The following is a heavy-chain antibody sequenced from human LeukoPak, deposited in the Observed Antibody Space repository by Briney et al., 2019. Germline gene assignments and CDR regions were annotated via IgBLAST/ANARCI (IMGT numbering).Heavy chain of an antibody. CDR2: IYYSGST. CDR1: GGSISSYY. D-gene: IGHD4-17*01. V-gene: IGHV4-59*01. J-gene: IGHJ6*02. Sequence: SETLSLTCTVSGGSISSYYWNWIRQPPGKGLEWIGCIYYSGSTNSNPSLKSRVTISVDTSKNQFSLKLSSVTAADTAVYYCARAGYGEYFIHYGMDVWGQGTTVTVSS. CDR3: ARAGYGEYFIHYGMDV.